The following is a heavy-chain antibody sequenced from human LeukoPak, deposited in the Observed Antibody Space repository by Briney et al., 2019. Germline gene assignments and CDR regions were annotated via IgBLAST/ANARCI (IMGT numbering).Heavy chain of an antibody. D-gene: IGHD6-19*01. Sequence: PSETLSLTCAVSGYSISSGYYWGWIRQPPGKGLEWIGSIYHSGSTYYNPSLKSRVTISVDTSKNQFSLKLSSVTAADTAVYYCARHGVAGIPYYFDYWGQGTLVTVSS. CDR3: ARHGVAGIPYYFDY. V-gene: IGHV4-38-2*01. CDR2: IYHSGST. J-gene: IGHJ4*02. CDR1: GYSISSGYY.